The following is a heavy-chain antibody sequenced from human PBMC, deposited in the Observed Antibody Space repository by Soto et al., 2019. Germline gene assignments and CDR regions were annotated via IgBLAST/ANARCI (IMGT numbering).Heavy chain of an antibody. CDR1: GIAFNTHA. D-gene: IGHD2-2*02. Sequence: VQLVESGGGVVQPGRSLRLACAASGIAFNTHAMHWVRHAPGKGLEWVAVISYGGANKYYADSVRGRLTISRDNSENTLFLQMSSLRPEDTAVYYCARGPRSCSSTSCYTIDYWGQGTLVTVSS. CDR2: ISYGGANK. V-gene: IGHV3-30*03. J-gene: IGHJ4*02. CDR3: ARGPRSCSSTSCYTIDY.